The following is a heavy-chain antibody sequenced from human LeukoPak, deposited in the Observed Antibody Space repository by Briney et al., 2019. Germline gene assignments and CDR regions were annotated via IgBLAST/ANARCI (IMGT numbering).Heavy chain of an antibody. D-gene: IGHD3-3*01. V-gene: IGHV4-34*01. CDR2: INHSGST. Sequence: SSETLSLTCAVYGGSFSGYYWSWIRQPPGKGLEWIGEINHSGSTNYNPSLKSRVTISVDTSKNQFSLKLSSVTAADTAVYYCASLAYYDFWSGPYWGQGTLVTVSS. J-gene: IGHJ4*02. CDR3: ASLAYYDFWSGPY. CDR1: GGSFSGYY.